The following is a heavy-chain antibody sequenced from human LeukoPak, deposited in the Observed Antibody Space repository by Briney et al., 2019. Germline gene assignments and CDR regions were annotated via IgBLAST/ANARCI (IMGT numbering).Heavy chain of an antibody. CDR2: INPNSGGT. Sequence: GASVKVSCKASGGTFSSYAISWVRQAPGQGLEWMGWINPNSGGTNYAQKFQGRVTMTRDTSISTAYMELSRLRSDDTAVYYCAREYSSSWYGAGGAFDIWGQGTMVTVSS. D-gene: IGHD6-13*01. J-gene: IGHJ3*02. CDR1: GGTFSSYA. V-gene: IGHV1-2*02. CDR3: AREYSSSWYGAGGAFDI.